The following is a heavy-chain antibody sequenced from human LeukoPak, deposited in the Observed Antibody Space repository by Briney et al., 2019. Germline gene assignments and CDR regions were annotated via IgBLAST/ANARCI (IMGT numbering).Heavy chain of an antibody. D-gene: IGHD4-23*01. J-gene: IGHJ4*02. Sequence: TPSETLSLTCAVYGGSFSGYYWSWIRQPPGKGLEWIGEINHSGSTNYNPSLKSRVTISVDTSKNQFSLKLSSVTAADTAVYYCARAIGGNSPFDYWGQGTLVTVSS. CDR3: ARAIGGNSPFDY. CDR2: INHSGST. V-gene: IGHV4-34*01. CDR1: GGSFSGYY.